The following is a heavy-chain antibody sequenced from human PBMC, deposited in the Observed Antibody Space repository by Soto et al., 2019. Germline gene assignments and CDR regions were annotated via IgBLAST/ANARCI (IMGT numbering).Heavy chain of an antibody. Sequence: SETLSLTCTVSGGSISNYYWSWIRQPPGKGLEWIGFIYYSGSTNYNPSLKSRVTISVDTSKSQFSLKLSSVTAADTAVYYCARYGYYHLDVWGKGTTVTVSS. CDR3: ARYGYYHLDV. CDR1: GGSISNYY. CDR2: IYYSGST. J-gene: IGHJ6*03. D-gene: IGHD3-10*01. V-gene: IGHV4-59*01.